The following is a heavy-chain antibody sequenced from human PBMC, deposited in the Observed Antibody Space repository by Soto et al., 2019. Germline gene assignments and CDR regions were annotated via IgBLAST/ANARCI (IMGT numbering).Heavy chain of an antibody. CDR1: GYTFTSYG. CDR3: ARDRLGIPNWFDP. Sequence: SVKVSCKASGYTFTSYGISWVRQAPGQGLEWMGWISAYNVNTNYAQKLQGRVTMTTDTSRSTAYMELRSLRSDDTAVYYCARDRLGIPNWFDPWGQGTLVTVSS. V-gene: IGHV1-18*01. D-gene: IGHD2-21*01. J-gene: IGHJ5*02. CDR2: ISAYNVNT.